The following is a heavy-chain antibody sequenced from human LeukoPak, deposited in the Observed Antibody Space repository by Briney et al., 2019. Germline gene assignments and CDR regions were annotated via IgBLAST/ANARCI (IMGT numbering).Heavy chain of an antibody. J-gene: IGHJ6*03. Sequence: SETLSLTCTVSGGPIGSYSWSWVRQPPGKGLECIGSISDSGSPNYNPSLKSRVTMSVDTSKNQFSLKLSSVTAADTAVYYCARVIAAAEGYYYYYYMDVWGKGTTVTVSS. CDR2: ISDSGSP. CDR1: GGPIGSYS. CDR3: ARVIAAAEGYYYYYYMDV. D-gene: IGHD6-13*01. V-gene: IGHV4-59*12.